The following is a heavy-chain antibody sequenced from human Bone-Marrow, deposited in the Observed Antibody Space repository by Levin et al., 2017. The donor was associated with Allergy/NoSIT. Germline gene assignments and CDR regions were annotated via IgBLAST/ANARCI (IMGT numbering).Heavy chain of an antibody. Sequence: SGPTLVKPTQTLTLTCSFSGFSLSNTGVGVGWIRQPPGKALEWLALIYWDGDKRFSPSLKSRLTITKDTSKNHVVLTMTDMDPVDTGTYYCAHLNYDFVSGSPEHMDVWGQGTTVTVSS. CDR3: AHLNYDFVSGSPEHMDV. J-gene: IGHJ6*02. V-gene: IGHV2-5*02. CDR2: IYWDGDK. D-gene: IGHD3-3*01. CDR1: GFSLSNTGVG.